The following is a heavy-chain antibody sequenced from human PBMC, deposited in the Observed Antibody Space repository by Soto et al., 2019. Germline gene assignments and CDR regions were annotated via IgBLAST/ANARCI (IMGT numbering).Heavy chain of an antibody. CDR3: AKGWGQYYFDY. D-gene: IGHD1-26*01. CDR1: GFTFDDYA. Sequence: EVQLVESGGGLVQPGRSLRLSCAASGFTFDDYAMHWVRQAPGKGLEWVSGISWNSGSIGYADSVKGRFTISRDNAKNSLYLQMNSLIAEDTALYYCAKGWGQYYFDYWGQGTLVTVSS. J-gene: IGHJ4*02. V-gene: IGHV3-9*01. CDR2: ISWNSGSI.